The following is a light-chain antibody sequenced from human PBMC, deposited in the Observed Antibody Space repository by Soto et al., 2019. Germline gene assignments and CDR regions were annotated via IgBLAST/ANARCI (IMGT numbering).Light chain of an antibody. J-gene: IGLJ1*01. Sequence: QSVLTQPPSVSAAPGQKVTISCSGSSSNIGNNYVSWYQQLPGTAPKLLLYENNKRPSGIPDRFSGSKSGKSATLGISGLQTGDEADYYCGTWDSSLSAGVFGTGTKVTVL. CDR3: GTWDSSLSAGV. CDR1: SSNIGNNY. V-gene: IGLV1-51*02. CDR2: ENN.